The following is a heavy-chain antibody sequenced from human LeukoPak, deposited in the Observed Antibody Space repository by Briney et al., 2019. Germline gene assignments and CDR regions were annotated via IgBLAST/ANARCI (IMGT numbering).Heavy chain of an antibody. J-gene: IGHJ6*02. V-gene: IGHV4-30-4*01. CDR3: ARGGTVANYYYYGMDV. Sequence: SQTLSLTCTVSGGSISSGDYYWSWIRQPPGKGLVWIVYIYYSGSTYYNPSLSSRVTISVDTSKNLFSLKLSSVTAADTAVYYCARGGTVANYYYYGMDVWGQGTTVTVYS. D-gene: IGHD4-23*01. CDR1: GGSISSGDYY. CDR2: IYYSGST.